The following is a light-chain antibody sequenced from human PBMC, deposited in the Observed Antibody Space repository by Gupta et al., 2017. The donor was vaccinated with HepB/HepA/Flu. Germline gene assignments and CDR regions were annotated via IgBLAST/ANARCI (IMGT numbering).Light chain of an antibody. CDR1: QSVRSN. V-gene: IGKV3-15*01. J-gene: IGKJ4*01. CDR2: GAS. CDR3: QQDNDWSPRPT. Sequence: ETVMTQSFSTLSVPPGETATLSYRASQSVRSNLACYQQKPGQAPRLLIFGASTRATALPARFSGSGAGTEFTLTISSRQSEDFALYYCQQDNDWSPRPTFGGGTKVEIK.